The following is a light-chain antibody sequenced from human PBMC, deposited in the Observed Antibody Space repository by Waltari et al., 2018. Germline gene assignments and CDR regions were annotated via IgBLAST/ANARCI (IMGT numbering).Light chain of an antibody. V-gene: IGLV2-14*01. CDR1: SRDIGSSNS. J-gene: IGLJ2*01. CDR3: SSSTSRTALL. Sequence: QSALTQPASLSGSPGQPITIPCTGTSRDIGSSNSVSWYQQHPGEAPNPMIYEVSVRPSGVSNRFSGSKSGNTASLTISGLQAEDEADYYCSSSTSRTALLFGGGTKLTVL. CDR2: EVS.